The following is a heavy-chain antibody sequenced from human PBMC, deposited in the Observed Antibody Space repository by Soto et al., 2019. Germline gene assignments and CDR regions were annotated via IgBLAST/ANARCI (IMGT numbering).Heavy chain of an antibody. J-gene: IGHJ4*02. D-gene: IGHD2-21*02. Sequence: QITLKESGPPLVKPTQTLTLTCTFSGFSLTTSGVGVGWIRQPPGKALEWLALIFWDDDKRYSPSLNSRLTITKDTSKNQVVLTMTNMDPVDTATYYCAHRQAAYCGGDCFTGYFDYWGQGTLVTVSS. CDR3: AHRQAAYCGGDCFTGYFDY. V-gene: IGHV2-5*02. CDR2: IFWDDDK. CDR1: GFSLTTSGVG.